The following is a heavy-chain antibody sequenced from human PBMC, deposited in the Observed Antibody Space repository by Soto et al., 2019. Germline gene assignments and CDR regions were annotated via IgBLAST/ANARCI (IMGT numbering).Heavy chain of an antibody. D-gene: IGHD3-10*01. CDR2: ISAYNGNT. J-gene: IGHJ4*02. V-gene: IGHV1-18*01. CDR3: ARDHAYYGSSRADY. Sequence: ASVKVSCKASGYTFTIYGISWVRQAPGQGLEWMGWISAYNGNTNYAQKLQGRVTMTTDTSTSTAYMELRSLRSDDTAVYYCARDHAYYGSSRADYWGQGTLVTVSS. CDR1: GYTFTIYG.